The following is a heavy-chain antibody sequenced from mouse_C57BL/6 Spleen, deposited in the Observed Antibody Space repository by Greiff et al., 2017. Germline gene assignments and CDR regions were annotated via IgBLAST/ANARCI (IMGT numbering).Heavy chain of an antibody. V-gene: IGHV1-64*01. CDR3: ARYYDYEGWFAY. D-gene: IGHD2-4*01. Sequence: VQLQQPGAELVKPGASVKLSCKASGYTFTSYWMHWVKQRPGQGLEWIGMIHPNSGSTNYNEKFKSKATLTVDKSSSTAYMQLSSLTSEDSAVYYCARYYDYEGWFAYWGQGTLVTVSA. CDR2: IHPNSGST. CDR1: GYTFTSYW. J-gene: IGHJ3*01.